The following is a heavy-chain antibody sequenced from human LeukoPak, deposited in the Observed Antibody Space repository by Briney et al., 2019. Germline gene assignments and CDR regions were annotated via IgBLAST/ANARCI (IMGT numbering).Heavy chain of an antibody. V-gene: IGHV3-7*01. D-gene: IGHD3-22*01. J-gene: IGHJ6*03. CDR2: IKQDGSEK. Sequence: PGGSLRLSCAASGFTFSSYWMSWVRQAPGKGLEWVANIKQDGSEKYYVDSVKGRFTISRDNAKNSLYLQMNSLRAEDTAVYYCASLGDSSGYYLKYYYYYMDVWGEGTTVTVSS. CDR3: ASLGDSSGYYLKYYYYYMDV. CDR1: GFTFSSYW.